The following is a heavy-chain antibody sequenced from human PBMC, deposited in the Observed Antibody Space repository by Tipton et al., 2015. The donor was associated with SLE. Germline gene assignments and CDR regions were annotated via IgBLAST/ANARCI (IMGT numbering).Heavy chain of an antibody. Sequence: TLSLTCTVSGGSISSYYWSWIRQPPGKGLEWIGYIYYSGSTNYNPSLKSRVTISVDTSKNQFSLKLSSVTAADTAVYYRARVPAYYYYYMDVWGKGTTVTVSS. CDR1: GGSISSYY. CDR3: ARVPAYYYYYMDV. CDR2: IYYSGST. J-gene: IGHJ6*03. V-gene: IGHV4-59*01.